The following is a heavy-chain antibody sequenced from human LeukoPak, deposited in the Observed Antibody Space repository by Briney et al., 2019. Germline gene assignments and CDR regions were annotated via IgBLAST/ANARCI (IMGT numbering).Heavy chain of an antibody. Sequence: SETLSLTCTVSGGSISSYYWSWIRQPAGKGLEWIGRIYTSGGTYYNPSLKSRVTMSVDTSKNQFSLKLSSVTAADTAVYYCARAIHYYDSSGYYPNWFDPWGQGTLVTVSS. CDR1: GGSISSYY. V-gene: IGHV4-4*07. CDR3: ARAIHYYDSSGYYPNWFDP. CDR2: IYTSGGT. J-gene: IGHJ5*02. D-gene: IGHD3-22*01.